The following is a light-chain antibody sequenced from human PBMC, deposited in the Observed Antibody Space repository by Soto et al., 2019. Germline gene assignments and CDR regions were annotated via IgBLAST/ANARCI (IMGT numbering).Light chain of an antibody. Sequence: QSALTQPASVSGSPGQSITISCTGTSSDVGGYNYVSWYQQHPGKAPKLMIYDVSNRSSGVSNRFSGSKSGNTASLTISGLQAEDEADYYCGSYTSSSTVIFGGGTKLTVL. CDR1: SSDVGGYNY. J-gene: IGLJ2*01. CDR3: GSYTSSSTVI. V-gene: IGLV2-14*03. CDR2: DVS.